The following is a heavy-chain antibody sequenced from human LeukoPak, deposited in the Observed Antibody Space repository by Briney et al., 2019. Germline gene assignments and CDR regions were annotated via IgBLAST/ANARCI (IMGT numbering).Heavy chain of an antibody. D-gene: IGHD4-11*01. CDR3: SRVGYSNSYDY. J-gene: IGHJ4*02. V-gene: IGHV1-8*01. Sequence: ASVKVSCKASGYTFTSFDINWVRQATGQGLEWMGWMNPNTGNTGYAQNFQGRVTITWSTSISTAYMELNSLRSDDTAVYYCSRVGYSNSYDYWGQGTPVIVSS. CDR2: MNPNTGNT. CDR1: GYTFTSFD.